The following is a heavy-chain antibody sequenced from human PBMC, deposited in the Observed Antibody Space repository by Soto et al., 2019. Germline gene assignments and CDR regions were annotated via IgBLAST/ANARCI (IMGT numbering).Heavy chain of an antibody. V-gene: IGHV3-30*18. CDR2: ISYDGSNK. CDR3: AKEGLRLYYYGMDV. J-gene: IGHJ6*02. D-gene: IGHD4-17*01. Sequence: GGSLRLSCAACGFTVSSYGMHWVRQAPGKGLEWVAVISYDGSNKYYADSVKGRFTISRDNSKNTLYLQMNSLRAEDTAVYYCAKEGLRLYYYGMDVWGQGTTVTVSS. CDR1: GFTVSSYG.